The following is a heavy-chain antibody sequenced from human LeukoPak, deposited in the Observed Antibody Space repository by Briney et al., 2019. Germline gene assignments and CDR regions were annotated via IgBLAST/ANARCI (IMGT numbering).Heavy chain of an antibody. J-gene: IGHJ3*02. CDR2: ISSSSSYI. CDR1: GFTFSSYS. Sequence: SGGSLRLSCAASGFTFSSYSMNWVRQAPGKGLEWVSSISSSSSYIYYADSVKGRFTISRDNAKNSLYLQMNSLRAEDTAVYYCARDISGYTYGHDAFDIWGQGTMVTVSS. V-gene: IGHV3-21*01. D-gene: IGHD5-18*01. CDR3: ARDISGYTYGHDAFDI.